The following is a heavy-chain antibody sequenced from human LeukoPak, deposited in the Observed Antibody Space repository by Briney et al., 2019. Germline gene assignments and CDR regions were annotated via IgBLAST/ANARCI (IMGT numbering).Heavy chain of an antibody. CDR2: INPSGGNT. V-gene: IGHV1-46*01. CDR3: ARDEMDSLDY. CDR1: GYTFTGYY. J-gene: IGHJ4*02. D-gene: IGHD5-24*01. Sequence: ASVKVSCKASGYTFTGYYLHWVRQAPGQGLECMGIINPSGGNTNYAQKFQDRVTMTRDTSTSTVYMQLSSLRSEDTAVYYCARDEMDSLDYWGQGTLVTVSS.